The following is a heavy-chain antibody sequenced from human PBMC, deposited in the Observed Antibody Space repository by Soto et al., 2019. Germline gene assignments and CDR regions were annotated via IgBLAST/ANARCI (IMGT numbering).Heavy chain of an antibody. D-gene: IGHD3-3*01. CDR1: GGSISSYY. V-gene: IGHV4-59*08. CDR2: IYYSGST. CDR3: ARSFRYDLLDV. J-gene: IGHJ6*04. Sequence: SETLSLTCTVSGGSISSYYWSWIRQPPGKGLEWIGYIYYSGSTNYNPSLKSRVTISVDTSKNQFSLKLSSVTAADTAVYYCARSFRYDLLDVWGKGTTVTVSS.